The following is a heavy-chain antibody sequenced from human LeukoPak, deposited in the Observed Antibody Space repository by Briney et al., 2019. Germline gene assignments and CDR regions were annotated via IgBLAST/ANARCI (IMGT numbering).Heavy chain of an antibody. Sequence: PGGSLRLSCAASGFTFSNYAMSWVRQAPGKGVEGVSVISGSGGSAYYADSVRGRFTISRDNSKNTLFLQMNGLRAEDAAIYYCAKDYCGGGNCYSVHEYWGQRTLVTLSS. D-gene: IGHD2-15*01. CDR2: ISGSGGSA. J-gene: IGHJ4*02. CDR1: GFTFSNYA. CDR3: AKDYCGGGNCYSVHEY. V-gene: IGHV3-23*01.